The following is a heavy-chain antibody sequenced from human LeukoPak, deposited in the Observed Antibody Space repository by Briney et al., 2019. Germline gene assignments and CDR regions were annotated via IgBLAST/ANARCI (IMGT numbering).Heavy chain of an antibody. J-gene: IGHJ4*02. CDR3: TQGGELMNY. D-gene: IGHD1-26*01. CDR2: IYYSGST. CDR1: GYSISSSNW. V-gene: IGHV4-28*01. Sequence: SDTLSLTCAVSGYSISSSNWWGWIRQPPGKGLEWIGYIYYSGSTNYNPSLKSPVTISIDASKNQFSLRLTSVTAADTAVYYCTQGGELMNYWGQGTLVTVSS.